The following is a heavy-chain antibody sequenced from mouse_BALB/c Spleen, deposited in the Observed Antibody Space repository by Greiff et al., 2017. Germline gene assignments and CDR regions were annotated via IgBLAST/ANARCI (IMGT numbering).Heavy chain of an antibody. J-gene: IGHJ4*01. D-gene: IGHD2-3*01. V-gene: IGHV1-9*01. CDR1: GYTFSSYW. CDR2: ILPGSGST. CDR3: ARFRLLGYYYAMDY. Sequence: VQLQQSGAELMKPGASVKISCKATGYTFSSYWIEWVKQRPGHGLEWIGEILPGSGSTNYNEKFKGKATFTADTSSNTAYMQLSSLTSEDSAVYYCARFRLLGYYYAMDYWGQGTSVTVSS.